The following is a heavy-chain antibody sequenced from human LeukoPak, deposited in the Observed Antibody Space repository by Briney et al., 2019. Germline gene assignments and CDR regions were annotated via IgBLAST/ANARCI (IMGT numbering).Heavy chain of an antibody. CDR1: AGAISSYY. V-gene: IGHV4-4*07. J-gene: IGHJ6*02. Sequence: SHPLSLTSTAFAGAISSYYGSWVRQPAGPRVKCIGRICTSGSTNYNPSLKTRVTMSVDTSKNQFSLKLSSVTAADTAVYYCARDWALSGGYGMDVWGQGTTVTVSS. D-gene: IGHD2/OR15-2a*01. CDR2: ICTSGST. CDR3: ARDWALSGGYGMDV.